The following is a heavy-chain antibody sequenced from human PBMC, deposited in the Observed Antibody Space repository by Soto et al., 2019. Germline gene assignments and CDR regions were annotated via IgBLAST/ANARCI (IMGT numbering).Heavy chain of an antibody. CDR3: SSGRSLEFDF. D-gene: IGHD6-6*01. Sequence: PSETLSLTCTVSGGSISSSSYYWGWIRQPPGKGLEWIGSIYYSGSTYYNPSLKSRVTISVDTSKNQVSLKLSSVTAADTAVYYCSSGRSLEFDFWGQGTLVTVSS. J-gene: IGHJ4*02. CDR2: IYYSGST. CDR1: GGSISSSSYY. V-gene: IGHV4-39*01.